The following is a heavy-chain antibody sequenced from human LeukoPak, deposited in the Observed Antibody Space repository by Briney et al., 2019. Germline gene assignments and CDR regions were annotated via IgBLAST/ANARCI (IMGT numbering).Heavy chain of an antibody. V-gene: IGHV3-9*01. J-gene: IGHJ4*02. CDR2: ISWNSGSI. CDR1: GFTFDDYA. D-gene: IGHD3-10*01. CDR3: ARGYYSSLFDY. Sequence: PGRSLRLSCAASGFTFDDYAMYWARQAPGKGLEWVSGISWNSGSIDYADSVNGRFTISRDNAKNSLYLQMNSLRAEDTAVYYCARGYYSSLFDYWGQGTLVTVSS.